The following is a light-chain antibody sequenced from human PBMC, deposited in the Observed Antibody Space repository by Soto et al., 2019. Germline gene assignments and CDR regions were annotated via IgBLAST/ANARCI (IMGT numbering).Light chain of an antibody. CDR1: QSTSSY. CDR3: QQYSSHST. CDR2: QAS. J-gene: IGKJ1*01. V-gene: IGKV1-5*03. Sequence: DIQMTQSPSTLSASVGDRVTITCRASQSTSSYLAWYQQKPGKAPKLLIYQASSLENGVPSRFSGSGSGTEFSLTISSLQPDDFATYYCQQYSSHSTFGQGTTVDIK.